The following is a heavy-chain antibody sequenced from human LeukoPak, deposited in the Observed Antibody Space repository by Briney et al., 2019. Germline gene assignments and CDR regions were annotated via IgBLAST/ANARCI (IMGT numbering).Heavy chain of an antibody. Sequence: SETLSLTCTVSGYSISSGYYWGWIRQPPGKGLEWIGSIYHSGSTYYNPSLKSRVTISVDTSKNQFSLKLSSVTAADTAVYYCARENIVVVPAATSAFDIWGQGTMVTVSS. D-gene: IGHD2-2*01. J-gene: IGHJ3*02. CDR3: ARENIVVVPAATSAFDI. CDR2: IYHSGST. CDR1: GYSISSGYY. V-gene: IGHV4-38-2*02.